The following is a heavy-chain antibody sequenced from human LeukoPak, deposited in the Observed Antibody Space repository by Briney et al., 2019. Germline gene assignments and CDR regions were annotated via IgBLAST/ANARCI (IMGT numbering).Heavy chain of an antibody. CDR3: VRHTSPAGHFDY. D-gene: IGHD2-2*01. J-gene: IGHJ4*02. Sequence: SETLSLTCAVSGGSISSSNWWSWVRQPPGKGLEWIGEIYHSGSTNYNPSLKSRVTISLDKSKNQFSLKLSSVTAADTAVYYCVRHTSPAGHFDYWGQGTLVTVSS. V-gene: IGHV4-4*02. CDR2: IYHSGST. CDR1: GGSISSSNW.